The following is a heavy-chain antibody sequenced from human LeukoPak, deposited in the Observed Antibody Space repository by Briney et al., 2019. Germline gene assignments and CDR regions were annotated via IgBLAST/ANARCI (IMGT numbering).Heavy chain of an antibody. Sequence: GASVKVSCKVSGYTLTELSMHWVRQAPGKGLEWMGGFDPEDGETIYAQKFQGRVTMTEDTSTDTAYMELSSLRSEDTAVYYCATQPSIMITFRGAQIPAGYWGQGTLVTVSS. J-gene: IGHJ4*02. D-gene: IGHD3-16*01. CDR3: ATQPSIMITFRGAQIPAGY. V-gene: IGHV1-24*01. CDR1: GYTLTELS. CDR2: FDPEDGET.